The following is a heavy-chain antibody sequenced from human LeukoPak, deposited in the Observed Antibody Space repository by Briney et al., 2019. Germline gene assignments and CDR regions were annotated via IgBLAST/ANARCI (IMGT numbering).Heavy chain of an antibody. CDR1: GGSISSYY. CDR2: IYYSGST. J-gene: IGHJ6*03. Sequence: KPSETLSLTCTVSGGSISSYYWSWIRQPPGKGLEWIGYIYYSGSTNYNPSLKSRVTISVDTSKNQFSLKLSSVNAADTAVYYCASDYSNYRAGYYYHYMDVWGKGTTVTVSS. D-gene: IGHD4-11*01. V-gene: IGHV4-59*01. CDR3: ASDYSNYRAGYYYHYMDV.